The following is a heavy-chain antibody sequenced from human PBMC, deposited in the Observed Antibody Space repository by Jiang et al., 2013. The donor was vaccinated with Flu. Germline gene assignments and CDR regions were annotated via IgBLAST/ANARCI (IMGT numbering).Heavy chain of an antibody. CDR2: INPNSGGT. D-gene: IGHD2-15*01. CDR3: ARRPYCSGGSCYYYYYGMDV. Sequence: QAPGQGLEWMGWINPNSGGTNYAQKFQGRVTMTRDTSISTAYMELSRLRSDDTAVYYCARRPYCSGGSCYYYYYGMDVWGQGTTVTVSS. J-gene: IGHJ6*02. V-gene: IGHV1-2*02.